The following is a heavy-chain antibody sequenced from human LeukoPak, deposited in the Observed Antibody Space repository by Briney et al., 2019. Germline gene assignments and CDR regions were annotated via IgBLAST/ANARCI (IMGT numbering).Heavy chain of an antibody. V-gene: IGHV3-74*01. D-gene: IGHD3-10*01. CDR1: GFTFSSYW. CDR3: ARAKRGKYYYGSGSYYYFDY. CDR2: INSDGSST. J-gene: IGHJ4*02. Sequence: GGSLRLSCAASGFTFSSYWMHWVRQAPGKGLVWVSRINSDGSSTSYADSVKGRFTISRDNAKNTLYLQMNSLRAEGTAVYYCARAKRGKYYYGSGSYYYFDYWGQGTLVTVSS.